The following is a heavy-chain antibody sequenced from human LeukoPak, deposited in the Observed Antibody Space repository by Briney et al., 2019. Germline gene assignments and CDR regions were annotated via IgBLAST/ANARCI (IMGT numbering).Heavy chain of an antibody. V-gene: IGHV1-3*01. CDR1: GYTFTSYG. CDR3: ASYGDYGSFPY. D-gene: IGHD4-17*01. CDR2: INAGNGNT. J-gene: IGHJ4*02. Sequence: ASVKVSCKASGYTFTSYGISWVRQAPGQGLEWMGWINAGNGNTKYSQKFQGRVTITRDTSASTAYMELSSLRSEDTAVYYCASYGDYGSFPYWGQGTLVTVSS.